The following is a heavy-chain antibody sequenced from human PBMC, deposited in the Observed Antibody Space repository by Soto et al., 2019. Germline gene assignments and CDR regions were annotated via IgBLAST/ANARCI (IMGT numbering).Heavy chain of an antibody. D-gene: IGHD3-10*01. CDR3: AREAGSGSYYPFDY. CDR1: GYTFPNYA. Sequence: ASVKVSCKASGYTFPNYAISWVRQAPGQGLEWIGWVSAYNGDTNYAQKFQGRPTITTDTSTNTAYMELRSLRSDDTAVYYCAREAGSGSYYPFDYWGQGTLVTVSS. J-gene: IGHJ4*02. V-gene: IGHV1-18*01. CDR2: VSAYNGDT.